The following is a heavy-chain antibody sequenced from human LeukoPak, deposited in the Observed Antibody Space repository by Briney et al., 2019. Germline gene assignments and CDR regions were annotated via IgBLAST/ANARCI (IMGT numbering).Heavy chain of an antibody. V-gene: IGHV3-23*01. J-gene: IGHJ4*02. CDR2: ISGSGGGT. Sequence: GGSLRLSCAASGFTFSSYAMSWVRQAPGKGLEWVSAISGSGGGTYYADSVKGRFTISRDNSKNTLYLQMNSLRAEDTAVYYCAKDHDRAAAGTSDYWGQGTLVTVSS. D-gene: IGHD6-13*01. CDR3: AKDHDRAAAGTSDY. CDR1: GFTFSSYA.